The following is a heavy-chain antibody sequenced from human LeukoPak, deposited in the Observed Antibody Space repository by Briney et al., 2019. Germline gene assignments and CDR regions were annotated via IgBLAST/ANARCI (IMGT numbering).Heavy chain of an antibody. CDR2: ISGSGGST. J-gene: IGHJ3*02. V-gene: IGHV3-23*01. Sequence: PGGSLRLSCAASGFTFSSYAMSWVRQAPGKGLEWVSAISGSGGSTYYADSVKGRFTISRDNSKNTLYLQMNSLRAEDTAVYYCAKDYFPLITMVRGAPECAFDIWGQGTMVTVSS. D-gene: IGHD3-10*01. CDR1: GFTFSSYA. CDR3: AKDYFPLITMVRGAPECAFDI.